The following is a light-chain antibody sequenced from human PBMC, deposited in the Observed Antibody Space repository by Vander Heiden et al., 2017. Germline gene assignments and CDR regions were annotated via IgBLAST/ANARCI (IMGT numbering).Light chain of an antibody. J-gene: IGKJ1*01. CDR1: QSVLYSSNNKNY. CDR2: WAS. V-gene: IGKV4-1*01. Sequence: DIVMTQSPDPLAVSLGERATINCKSSQSVLYSSNNKNYVAWYQQKPGQPPKLLIYWASTRESGVPDRFSGSGSGTDFTLTISSPQAEDVAVYYCQQYYSTTWTFGQGTKVEIK. CDR3: QQYYSTTWT.